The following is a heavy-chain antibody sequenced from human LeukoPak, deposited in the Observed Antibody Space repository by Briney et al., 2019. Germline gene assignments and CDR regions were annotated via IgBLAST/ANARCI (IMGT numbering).Heavy chain of an antibody. CDR1: GFIFSNYA. V-gene: IGHV3-23*01. CDR2: ITGSGGNT. D-gene: IGHD6-25*01. Sequence: GGSLRLSCAASGFIFSNYAMSWVRQAPGKGLEWVSAITGSGGNTYSADSVKGQFTISRDNSKNTLSLQMSSLRAEDTAVYYCAKASRQSSGWYFDYWGQGTLVTVSS. CDR3: AKASRQSSGWYFDY. J-gene: IGHJ4*02.